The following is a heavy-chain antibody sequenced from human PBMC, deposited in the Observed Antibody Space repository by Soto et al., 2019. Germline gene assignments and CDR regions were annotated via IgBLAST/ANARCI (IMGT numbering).Heavy chain of an antibody. Sequence: EVQLVESGGGLVQPGRSLRLSCAASGFTFDNYAMHWVRQVPGKGLEWVSGISWNSGRIGYADSVKGRFTISRDNAKNYLYLQMNSLRAEDTALYSCAKDFTGRGFWYFDLWGRGTLVTVSS. J-gene: IGHJ2*01. CDR1: GFTFDNYA. CDR2: ISWNSGRI. V-gene: IGHV3-9*01. D-gene: IGHD3-16*01. CDR3: AKDFTGRGFWYFDL.